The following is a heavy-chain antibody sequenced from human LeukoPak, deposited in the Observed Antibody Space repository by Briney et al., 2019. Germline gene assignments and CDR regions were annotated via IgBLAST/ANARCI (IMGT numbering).Heavy chain of an antibody. Sequence: GGSLRLSCAASGFTVSSSYMSWVRQAPGKGLEWVSITYTDVNTNYADSVKGRFTISRDNSQNTLSLQMNSLRAEDTAVYYCAKESGITMVQGVIKGFHFDYWGQGTLVTVSS. CDR3: AKESGITMVQGVIKGFHFDY. D-gene: IGHD3-10*01. J-gene: IGHJ4*02. CDR1: GFTVSSSY. CDR2: TYTDVNT. V-gene: IGHV3-53*01.